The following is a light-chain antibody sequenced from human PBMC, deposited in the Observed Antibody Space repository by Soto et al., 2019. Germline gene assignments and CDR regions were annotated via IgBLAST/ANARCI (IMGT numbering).Light chain of an antibody. CDR1: ESVGSH. CDR2: GVS. Sequence: DTVMTQSPATLSVSPGETATLSCRASESVGSHLAWYQQKAGQAPRLLIYGVSTRATGIPARFRGSGSETAFTLTISSRQSEDSAIYYCQQYDNWPPWTFGQGTKVEI. CDR3: QQYDNWPPWT. V-gene: IGKV3-15*01. J-gene: IGKJ1*01.